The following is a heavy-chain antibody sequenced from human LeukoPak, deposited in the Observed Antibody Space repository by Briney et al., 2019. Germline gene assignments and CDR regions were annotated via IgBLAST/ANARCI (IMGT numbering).Heavy chain of an antibody. CDR1: GYRFTTYG. CDR3: VSGECSSTSCYPRRDY. J-gene: IGHJ4*02. D-gene: IGHD2-2*01. CDR2: INAYSGNT. V-gene: IGHV1-18*01. Sequence: ASVKVSCKASGYRFTTYGISWVRQAPGQGLEWMGWINAYSGNTDYTQNLQGRVTMATDTSTATAYMELRSLRSDDTAVYYCVSGECSSTSCYPRRDYWGQGTLVTVSS.